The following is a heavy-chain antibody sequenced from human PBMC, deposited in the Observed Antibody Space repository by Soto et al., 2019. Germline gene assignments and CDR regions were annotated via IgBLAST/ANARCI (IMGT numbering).Heavy chain of an antibody. Sequence: QVQLQESGPGLVKPSQTLSLTCTVSGGSISSGDYYWSWIRQPPGKGLGRIGFIYYSGSTYYNPSLKPRVTISVDTSKNQFSLKLSSVTAADTAVYYCASFRCSGGSCALSPWGQGTLVTVSS. CDR2: IYYSGST. CDR3: ASFRCSGGSCALSP. J-gene: IGHJ5*02. V-gene: IGHV4-30-4*01. CDR1: GGSISSGDYY. D-gene: IGHD2-15*01.